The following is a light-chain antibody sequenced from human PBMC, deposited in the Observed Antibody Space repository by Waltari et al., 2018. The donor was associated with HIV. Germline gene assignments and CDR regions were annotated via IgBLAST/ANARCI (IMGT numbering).Light chain of an antibody. CDR3: ASFTDDNTVI. V-gene: IGLV2-14*03. CDR2: DVD. Sequence: AVTQPASVSGLPGQSTTISCTGDDSDVGLYNSVSWYQQHSGKPPRLIVYDVDSRASGVSDRFSGSMSGNTASLTISGLRAEDEGHYYCASFTDDNTVIFGGGTEVTVL. CDR1: DSDVGLYNS. J-gene: IGLJ2*01.